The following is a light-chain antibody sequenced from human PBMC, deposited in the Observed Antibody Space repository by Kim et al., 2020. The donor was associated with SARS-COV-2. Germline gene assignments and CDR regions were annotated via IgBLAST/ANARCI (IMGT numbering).Light chain of an antibody. Sequence: SYELTQPPSVSVCPGQTASITCSGDKLGDKYACWYQQKPGQSPVLVIYQDSKRPSGIPERFSGSNSENTATLTISGTQAMDEADYYCQAWDSSSVVFGGGTQLTVL. V-gene: IGLV3-1*01. CDR3: QAWDSSSVV. CDR2: QDS. J-gene: IGLJ2*01. CDR1: KLGDKY.